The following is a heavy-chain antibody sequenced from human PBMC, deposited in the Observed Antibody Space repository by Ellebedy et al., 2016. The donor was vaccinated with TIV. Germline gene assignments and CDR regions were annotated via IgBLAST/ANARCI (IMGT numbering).Heavy chain of an antibody. Sequence: AASVKVSCKASGYTFTSYAMHWVRQAPGQRLEWMGWINAGNGNTKYSQNFQGRVTLMSDTSANTAYMELSSLRSEDTAVYYCARVNEYQKNYGMDVWGQGTTVTVSS. D-gene: IGHD6-6*01. V-gene: IGHV1-3*01. CDR2: INAGNGNT. CDR3: ARVNEYQKNYGMDV. J-gene: IGHJ6*02. CDR1: GYTFTSYA.